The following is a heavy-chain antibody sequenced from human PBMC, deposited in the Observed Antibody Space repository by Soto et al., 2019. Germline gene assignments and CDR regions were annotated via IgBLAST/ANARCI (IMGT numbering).Heavy chain of an antibody. CDR2: IYYSGST. CDR3: AGWKRSDYYFDY. Sequence: PSETLSLTCPVSGGSISSSSYYWGWIRQPPGKGLEWIGSIYYSGSTYYNPSLKSRVTISVDTSKNQFSLKLSSVTAADTAVYYCAGWKRSDYYFDYWGQGTLVTVSS. CDR1: GGSISSSSYY. J-gene: IGHJ4*02. D-gene: IGHD2-21*02. V-gene: IGHV4-39*01.